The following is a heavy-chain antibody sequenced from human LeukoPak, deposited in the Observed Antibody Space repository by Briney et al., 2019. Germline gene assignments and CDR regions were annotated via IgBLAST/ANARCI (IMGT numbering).Heavy chain of an antibody. Sequence: GGSLRLSCAASGFTFSSYEMTWVRQAPGKGLEWVAYISGSGGTTLYADSVKGRFTISRDNAKNSLFLQMNSLRAGDTAVYYCAREKASTTGTTDYDYWGQGTLVTVSS. D-gene: IGHD1-1*01. J-gene: IGHJ4*02. CDR3: AREKASTTGTTDYDY. CDR1: GFTFSSYE. V-gene: IGHV3-48*03. CDR2: ISGSGGTT.